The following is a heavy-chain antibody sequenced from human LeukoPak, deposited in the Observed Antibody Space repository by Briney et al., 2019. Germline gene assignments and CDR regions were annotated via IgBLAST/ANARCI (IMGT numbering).Heavy chain of an antibody. J-gene: IGHJ4*02. D-gene: IGHD3-16*02. V-gene: IGHV1-3*01. Sequence: ASVKVSCKASGYTFTSYAMHWVRQAPGQRLEWMGWINACNGNTKYSQKFQGRVTITRDTSASTAYMELSSLRSEDTAVYYCARGAYDYVWGSYRLLLDYWGQGTLVTVSS. CDR1: GYTFTSYA. CDR2: INACNGNT. CDR3: ARGAYDYVWGSYRLLLDY.